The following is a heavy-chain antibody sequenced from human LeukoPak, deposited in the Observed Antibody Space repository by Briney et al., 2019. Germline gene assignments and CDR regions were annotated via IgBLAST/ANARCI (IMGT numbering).Heavy chain of an antibody. D-gene: IGHD3-16*02. V-gene: IGHV4-31*03. Sequence: SQTLSLTCTVSGGSINSGGYYWGWIRQHPGRGLEWIGHIYYSGSTYYNPSLKSRVTISVDTSKNQFSLKLSSVTAADTAVYYCARVTSDYVWGSYRPPSRWFDPWGQGTLVTVSS. CDR1: GGSINSGGYY. J-gene: IGHJ5*02. CDR3: ARVTSDYVWGSYRPPSRWFDP. CDR2: IYYSGST.